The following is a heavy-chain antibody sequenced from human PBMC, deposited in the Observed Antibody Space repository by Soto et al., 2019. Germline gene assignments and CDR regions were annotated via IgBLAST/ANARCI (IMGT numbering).Heavy chain of an antibody. Sequence: GGSLRLSCAASGFTFSSYGMHWVRQAPGKGLEWVAVISYDGSNKYYADSVKGRFTISRDNSKNTLYLQMNSLRAEDTAVYYCAKTLRYYDILTGFAYWGQGTLVTVSS. CDR1: GFTFSSYG. CDR3: AKTLRYYDILTGFAY. CDR2: ISYDGSNK. V-gene: IGHV3-30*18. D-gene: IGHD3-9*01. J-gene: IGHJ4*02.